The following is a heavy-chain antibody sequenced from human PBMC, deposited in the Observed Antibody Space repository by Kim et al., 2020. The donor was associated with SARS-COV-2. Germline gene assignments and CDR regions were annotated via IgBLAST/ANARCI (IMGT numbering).Heavy chain of an antibody. V-gene: IGHV4-39*01. Sequence: SETLSLTCTVSGGSISSSSYYWGWIRQPPGKGLEWIGSIYYSGSTYYNPSLKGRVTISVDTSKNQFSLKLSSVTAADTAVYYCARHRASGVVVPAAIRAPFDYWGQGTLVTVSS. J-gene: IGHJ4*02. CDR3: ARHRASGVVVPAAIRAPFDY. D-gene: IGHD2-2*01. CDR1: GGSISSSSYY. CDR2: IYYSGST.